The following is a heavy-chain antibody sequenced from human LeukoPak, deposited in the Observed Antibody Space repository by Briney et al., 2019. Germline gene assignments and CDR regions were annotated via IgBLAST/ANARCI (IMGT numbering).Heavy chain of an antibody. V-gene: IGHV3-53*01. CDR2: IYSGGST. J-gene: IGHJ6*02. CDR1: GFTVSSNY. Sequence: GGSLRLSCAASGFTVSSNYMSWVRQAPGKGLEWVSVIYSGGSTYYADSVKGRFTISRDNSKNTLYLQMNSLRAEDTAVYYCARGPPSSYYYYYGMDVWGQGTTVTVSS. CDR3: ARGPPSSYYYYYGMDV.